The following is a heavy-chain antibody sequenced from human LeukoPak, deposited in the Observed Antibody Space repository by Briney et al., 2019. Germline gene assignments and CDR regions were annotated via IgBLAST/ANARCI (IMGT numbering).Heavy chain of an antibody. CDR2: ISGSGGST. D-gene: IGHD2-2*01. J-gene: IGHJ4*02. CDR1: GFTVSSYA. V-gene: IGHV3-23*01. Sequence: PGGSLRLSCAASGFTVSSYAMSWVRQAPGKGLEWASAISGSGGSTYYADSVKGRFTISRDNSKNTLYLQMNSLRAEDTAVYYCAKDLRCSSTSCIDYWGQGTLVTVSS. CDR3: AKDLRCSSTSCIDY.